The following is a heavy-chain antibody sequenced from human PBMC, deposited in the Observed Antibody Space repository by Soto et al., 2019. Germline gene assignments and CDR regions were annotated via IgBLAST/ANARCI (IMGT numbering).Heavy chain of an antibody. V-gene: IGHV6-1*01. J-gene: IGHJ4*02. CDR3: ARDVAPDDYGHYFDY. Sequence: PSXTLSVTCAISGDSVSSNSAAWNWIRQSSSRGLEWLGRTYYRSKWYNDYAVSVKSRITINPDTSKNQFSLQLNSVTPEDTAVYYCARDVAPDDYGHYFDYWGQGTLVTVSS. CDR1: GDSVSSNSAA. CDR2: TYYRSKWYN. D-gene: IGHD4-17*01.